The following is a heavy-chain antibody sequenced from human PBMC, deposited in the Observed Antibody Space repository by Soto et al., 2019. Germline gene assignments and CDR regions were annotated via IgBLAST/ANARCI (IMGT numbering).Heavy chain of an antibody. CDR3: ASPQDAADYYYYGMDV. Sequence: TSETLSLTCTVSGGSISSSSYYWGWIRQPPGKGLEWIGSIYYSGSTYYNPSLKSRVTISVETSKNQFSLKLSSVTAADTAVYYCASPQDAADYYYYGMDVWGQGTTVTVSS. V-gene: IGHV4-39*01. CDR2: IYYSGST. D-gene: IGHD2-15*01. CDR1: GGSISSSSYY. J-gene: IGHJ6*02.